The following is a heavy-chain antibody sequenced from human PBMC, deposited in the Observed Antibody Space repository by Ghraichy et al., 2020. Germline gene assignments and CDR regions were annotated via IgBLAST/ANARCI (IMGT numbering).Heavy chain of an antibody. CDR3: ARSYTVNWFDP. D-gene: IGHD4-17*01. Sequence: RVAIIWSDGSNKYYADSVKGRFTISRDNSKNTLYLQMNSLRAEDQAVYFCARSYTVNWFDPWGQGTLVTVSS. J-gene: IGHJ5*02. CDR2: IWSDGSNK. V-gene: IGHV3-33*01.